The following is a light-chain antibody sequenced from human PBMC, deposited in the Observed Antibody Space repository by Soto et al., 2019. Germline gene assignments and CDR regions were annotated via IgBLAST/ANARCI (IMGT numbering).Light chain of an antibody. J-gene: IGLJ2*01. CDR2: TNN. CDR3: SSYTSSSTLV. CDR1: SSNIGSNT. V-gene: IGLV1-44*01. Sequence: QSVLTQPPSASGTPGQRVTISCSGSSSNIGSNTVNWYQQLPGTAPKLFIYTNNQRPSGVPDRFSGSKSGTSASLAISGLQSEDEADYYCSSYTSSSTLVFGGGTQLTV.